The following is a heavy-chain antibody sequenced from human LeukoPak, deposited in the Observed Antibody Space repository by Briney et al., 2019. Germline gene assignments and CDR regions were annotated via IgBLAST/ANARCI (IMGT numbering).Heavy chain of an antibody. J-gene: IGHJ5*02. CDR3: ARVLAADDGLYNWFDP. V-gene: IGHV1-8*01. Sequence: ASVKVSCKASRYTFTSYDINWVRQATGQGLNPNSGNTGYAQKFQGRVTMTRNTSISTAYMELSSLRSEDTAVYYCARVLAADDGLYNWFDPWGQGTLVTVSS. D-gene: IGHD6-13*01. CDR1: RYTFTSYD. CDR2: PNSGNT.